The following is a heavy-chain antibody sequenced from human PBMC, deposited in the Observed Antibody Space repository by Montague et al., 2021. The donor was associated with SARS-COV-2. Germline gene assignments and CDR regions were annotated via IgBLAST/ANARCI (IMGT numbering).Heavy chain of an antibody. CDR3: AHRGMIRGLIFDY. CDR1: GFSLRSDDEG. CDR2: IYWNGDK. J-gene: IGHJ4*02. Sequence: PALVKPTQTLTLTCTFSGFSLRSDDEGVAWIRQSPGQALEWLAVIYWNGDKRYSPSLQRRLTITKDTSKNQVVLTMTNMDPVDTATYYCAHRGMIRGLIFDYWGQGTLVTASS. D-gene: IGHD3-10*01. V-gene: IGHV2-5*01.